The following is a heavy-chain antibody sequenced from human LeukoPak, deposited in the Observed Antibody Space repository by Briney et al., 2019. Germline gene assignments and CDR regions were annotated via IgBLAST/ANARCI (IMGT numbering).Heavy chain of an antibody. Sequence: ASVKVSCKSSGYTFIRYGFSWVRHAPGQGLEWMWFISAYNGNTNYAKKLQGRVTMTTDTSTSTAYMELRSLRSDDTAVYYCAREPVEVVTAIRLYYFDYWGQGTLVTVSS. CDR1: GYTFIRYG. J-gene: IGHJ4*02. D-gene: IGHD2-21*02. CDR2: ISAYNGNT. CDR3: AREPVEVVTAIRLYYFDY. V-gene: IGHV1-18*01.